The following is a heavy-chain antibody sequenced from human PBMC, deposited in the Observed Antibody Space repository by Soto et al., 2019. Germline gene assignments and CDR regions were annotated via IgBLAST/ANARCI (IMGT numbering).Heavy chain of an antibody. CDR2: IFAGGTAT. V-gene: IGHV3-74*01. CDR1: GFTFSSYR. CDR3: ARDPGYDGHDWRFYY. D-gene: IGHD5-12*01. J-gene: IGHJ4*02. Sequence: VQLVESGGGLVQPGGSLRLSCAASGFTFSSYRMHWVRQVPGQGLVWLSRIFAGGTATSYADSVRGRFTISRDNAKNTMYLQMNSLRVEDTAIYYCARDPGYDGHDWRFYYWGQGVLVTVSS.